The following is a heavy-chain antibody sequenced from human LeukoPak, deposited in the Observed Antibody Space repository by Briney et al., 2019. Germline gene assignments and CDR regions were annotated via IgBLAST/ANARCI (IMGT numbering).Heavy chain of an antibody. D-gene: IGHD6-19*01. CDR3: AEKRTPVAGTNYFDY. V-gene: IGHV3-23*01. Sequence: PGGSLRLSCAASGFTFSSYAMSWVRQAPGKGLEWVSAISGSGGSTYYADSVKGRFTISRDNSKNTLYLQMTSVTAEDTARYYCAEKRTPVAGTNYFDYWGQGILVTVSS. CDR1: GFTFSSYA. J-gene: IGHJ4*02. CDR2: ISGSGGST.